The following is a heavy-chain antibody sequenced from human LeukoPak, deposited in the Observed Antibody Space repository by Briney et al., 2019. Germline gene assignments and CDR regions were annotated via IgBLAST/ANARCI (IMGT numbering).Heavy chain of an antibody. CDR3: VRPDRIFGVPAAFDA. Sequence: SVKVSCKASGGSFSDYPINWVRQAPGQGLEWLGGIIPKYSASDYAQAFQGRVTITADESTNTVYMEMSGLRPDDTAVYYCVRPDRIFGVPAAFDAWGQGTLVAVSS. CDR2: IIPKYSAS. V-gene: IGHV1-69*13. J-gene: IGHJ3*01. CDR1: GGSFSDYP. D-gene: IGHD3-3*02.